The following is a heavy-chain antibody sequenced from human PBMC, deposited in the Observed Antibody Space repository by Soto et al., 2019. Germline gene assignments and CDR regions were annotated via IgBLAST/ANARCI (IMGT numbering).Heavy chain of an antibody. CDR3: ARDGGGATFDY. Sequence: QVQVVQSGAEVKKPGSSVKVSCEASGGTFSSYALNWMRQAPGQGLEWMGGIIPLFGTTTYAERFQGRVTITADETTRTAFLELSSLTSEDTAVYYCARDGGGATFDYWGQGTLVTVSS. D-gene: IGHD1-26*01. V-gene: IGHV1-69*12. J-gene: IGHJ4*02. CDR1: GGTFSSYA. CDR2: IIPLFGTT.